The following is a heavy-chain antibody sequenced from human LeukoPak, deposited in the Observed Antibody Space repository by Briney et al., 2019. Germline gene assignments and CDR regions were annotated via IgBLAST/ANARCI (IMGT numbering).Heavy chain of an antibody. CDR3: ARGCYYYESSGHDYGPRFRDNYFDY. CDR2: INHSGST. CDR1: GGSFSGYY. J-gene: IGHJ4*02. D-gene: IGHD3-22*01. Sequence: SETLFLTCAVYGGSFSGYYWSWIRQPPGKGLEWIGEINHSGSTNYNPSLKSRVTMSVDTSKNQFSLKLSSVTAADTAVYYCARGCYYYESSGHDYGPRFRDNYFDYWGQGTLVTVSS. V-gene: IGHV4-34*01.